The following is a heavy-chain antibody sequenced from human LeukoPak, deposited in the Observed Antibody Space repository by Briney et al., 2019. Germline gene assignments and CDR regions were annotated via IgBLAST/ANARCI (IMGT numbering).Heavy chain of an antibody. CDR3: ARSPYSTRTNWFDP. D-gene: IGHD6-13*01. CDR1: GYTFTGYY. J-gene: IGHJ5*02. Sequence: ASVKVSCKASGYTFTGYYIHWVRQAPGQGLEWMGWINPKSGGTNYAQKFQGRVTMTRDTSISTAYMELSRLRSDDTAVFYCARSPYSTRTNWFDPWGRGTLVTVSS. CDR2: INPKSGGT. V-gene: IGHV1-2*02.